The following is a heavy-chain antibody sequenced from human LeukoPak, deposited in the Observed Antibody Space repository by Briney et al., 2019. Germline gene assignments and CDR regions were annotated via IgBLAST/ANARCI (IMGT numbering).Heavy chain of an antibody. CDR2: IYYSGST. CDR1: GGSISSGDYY. J-gene: IGHJ3*02. CDR3: ARGPERRFLEWLGAFDI. Sequence: SQTLSLTCTVSGGSISSGDYYWSWIRQPPGKGLEWIGYIYYSGSTYYNPSLKSRVTISVDTSKNQFSLKLSSVTAADTAVYYCARGPERRFLEWLGAFDIWGQGTKVTVSS. D-gene: IGHD3-3*01. V-gene: IGHV4-30-4*01.